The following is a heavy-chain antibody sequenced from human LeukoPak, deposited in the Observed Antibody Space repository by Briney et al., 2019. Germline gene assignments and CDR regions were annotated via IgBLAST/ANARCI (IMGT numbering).Heavy chain of an antibody. CDR1: GYSFTSYW. CDR2: IDPSDSYT. V-gene: IGHV5-10-1*01. Sequence: GESLKISCKGSGYSFTSYWISWVRQMPGKGLEWMGRIDPSDSYTNYSPSFQGHVTISADKSISTAYLQWSSLKDSDTAMYYCARHTSQVPRLDYWGQGTLVTVSS. CDR3: ARHTSQVPRLDY. D-gene: IGHD2-2*01. J-gene: IGHJ4*02.